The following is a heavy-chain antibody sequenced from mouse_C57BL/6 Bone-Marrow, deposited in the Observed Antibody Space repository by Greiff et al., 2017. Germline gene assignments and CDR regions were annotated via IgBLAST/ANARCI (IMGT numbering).Heavy chain of an antibody. CDR3: AISGGTTVVATGLDY. CDR2: IDPANGNT. J-gene: IGHJ2*01. Sequence: EVQVVESVAELVRPGASVKLSCTASGFNIKTTYMHWVKQRPEKGLEWIGRIDPANGNTKYAPKFQGKATITADTSSNTAYLQISSLTSEDTAIYYCAISGGTTVVATGLDYWGKGTTLTVTS. D-gene: IGHD1-1*01. V-gene: IGHV14-3*01. CDR1: GFNIKTTY.